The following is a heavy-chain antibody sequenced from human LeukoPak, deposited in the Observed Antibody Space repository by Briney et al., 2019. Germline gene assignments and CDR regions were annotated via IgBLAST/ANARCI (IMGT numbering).Heavy chain of an antibody. Sequence: ASVKVSCKASGGTFSSYAISWVRQAPGQGLEWMGRIIPIFGTANYAQKFQGRVTITTDESTSTAYMELSSLRSEDTAVYYCARGPDLCSGGSCYSGPHYYYYYMDVWGKGTTVTVSS. CDR3: ARGPDLCSGGSCYSGPHYYYYYMDV. D-gene: IGHD2-15*01. CDR1: GGTFSSYA. V-gene: IGHV1-69*05. CDR2: IIPIFGTA. J-gene: IGHJ6*03.